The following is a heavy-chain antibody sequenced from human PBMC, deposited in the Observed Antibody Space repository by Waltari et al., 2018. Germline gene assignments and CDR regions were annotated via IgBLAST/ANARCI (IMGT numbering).Heavy chain of an antibody. V-gene: IGHV4-59*01. Sequence: QVQLQESGPGLVKPSATLSLTCTVSGGSISSYYWSWIRQPPGKGLEWIGYIYYSGSTNYNPSLKSRVTISVDTSKNQFSLKLSSVTAADTAVYYCARAPGGSYYYFDYWGQGTLVTVSS. CDR1: GGSISSYY. J-gene: IGHJ4*02. CDR2: IYYSGST. CDR3: ARAPGGSYYYFDY. D-gene: IGHD1-26*01.